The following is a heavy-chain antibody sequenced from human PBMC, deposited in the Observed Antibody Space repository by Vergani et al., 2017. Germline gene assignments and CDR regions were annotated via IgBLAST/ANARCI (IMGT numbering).Heavy chain of an antibody. V-gene: IGHV3-33*06. CDR3: AKAPYGLPRTEYFQH. Sequence: QVQMVESGGGVVQPGRSLRLSCAASGFTFSNYVMHWVRQAPGKGLEWVAVIWYDGSNKYYVDSVKGRFTISRDNSKNTLYLQMNSLRAEDTAVYYCAKAPYGLPRTEYFQHWGQGTLVTVSS. CDR1: GFTFSNYV. J-gene: IGHJ1*01. CDR2: IWYDGSNK. D-gene: IGHD3-10*01.